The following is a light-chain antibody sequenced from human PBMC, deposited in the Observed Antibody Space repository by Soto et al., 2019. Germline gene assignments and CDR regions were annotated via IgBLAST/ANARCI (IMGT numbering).Light chain of an antibody. V-gene: IGKV3-20*01. J-gene: IGKJ2*01. Sequence: EIVLTQSPGTLSLSPGERATLSCRASQSVSSSYLAWYQQKPGQAPRLLIYGASSRATGIPDTFSGSGSVTFFTLTISRLEPEDFAVYYCQQYGSSYTFGKGTKLDIK. CDR1: QSVSSSY. CDR2: GAS. CDR3: QQYGSSYT.